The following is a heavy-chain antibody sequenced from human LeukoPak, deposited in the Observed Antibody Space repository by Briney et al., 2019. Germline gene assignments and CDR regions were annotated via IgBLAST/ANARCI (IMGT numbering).Heavy chain of an antibody. CDR3: ARKIGSSSAEDY. Sequence: ASVKVSCKAFGYTFTSNYMHWVRQAPGQGPEWMGVISPSGGSTTYAQKFQGRVTLTRDMSTSTDYLELSSLRSEDTAVYYCARKIGSSSAEDYWGQGTLVTVSS. CDR1: GYTFTSNY. V-gene: IGHV1-46*01. D-gene: IGHD6-6*01. J-gene: IGHJ4*02. CDR2: ISPSGGST.